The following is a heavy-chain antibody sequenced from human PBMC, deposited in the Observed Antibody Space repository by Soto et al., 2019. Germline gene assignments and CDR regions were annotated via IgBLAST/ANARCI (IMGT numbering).Heavy chain of an antibody. D-gene: IGHD6-13*01. V-gene: IGHV3-48*03. CDR1: GFTFSSYE. CDR2: ISSSGSTI. J-gene: IGHJ6*02. CDR3: AREYSSSWYEYYYYGMDV. Sequence: EVQLVESGGGLVQPGGSLRLSCAASGFTFSSYEMNWVRQAPGKGLEWVSYISSSGSTIYYADSVKGRFTISRDNAKNSLYLQMNSLRAEDTAVYYCAREYSSSWYEYYYYGMDVWGQGTTVTVSS.